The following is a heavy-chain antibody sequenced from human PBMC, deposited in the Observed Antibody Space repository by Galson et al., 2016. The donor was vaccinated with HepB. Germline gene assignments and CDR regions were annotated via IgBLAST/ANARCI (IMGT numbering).Heavy chain of an antibody. D-gene: IGHD3-9*01. CDR3: ARTTIRYFDWSPVDY. J-gene: IGHJ4*02. CDR1: GFTFNTYA. CDR2: ISYDGRDK. V-gene: IGHV3-30*04. Sequence: SLRLSCAASGFTFNTYAMHWVRQPPGKGLEWVAVISYDGRDKNYAESLKGRITISRDNSNNTLYLQMNSLRAEDTALYYCARTTIRYFDWSPVDYWGQGTLVTGAS.